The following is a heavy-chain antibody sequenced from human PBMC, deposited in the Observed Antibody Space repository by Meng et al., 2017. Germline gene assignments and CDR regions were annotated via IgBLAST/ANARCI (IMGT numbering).Heavy chain of an antibody. V-gene: IGHV3-23*01. CDR1: GFTFSSYA. CDR2: ISGSGGST. CDR3: AKSMVVRYCTNGVCYSKRPDYFDY. J-gene: IGHJ4*02. Sequence: GESLKISCAASGFTFSSYAMSWVRQAPGKGLEWVSAISGSGGSTYYADSVKGRFTISRDNSKNTLYLQMNSLRAEDTAVYYSAKSMVVRYCTNGVCYSKRPDYFDYWGQGTLVTVSS. D-gene: IGHD2-8*01.